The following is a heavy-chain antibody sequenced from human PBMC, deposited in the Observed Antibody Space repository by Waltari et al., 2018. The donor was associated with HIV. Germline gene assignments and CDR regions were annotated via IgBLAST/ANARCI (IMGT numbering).Heavy chain of an antibody. Sequence: QLVESGGGLVKPGESLRLSCAASGFTFSRYNMNWVRQAPGKGLEWVSNISDGSDKIYYADSDKGRFTISRDNAKNSVFLQMDGLRAEDTAVYYCTRLQQQRAEDLWGRGILVTVSS. CDR3: TRLQQQRAEDL. V-gene: IGHV3-21*01. J-gene: IGHJ5*02. CDR1: GFTFSRYN. CDR2: ISDGSDKI. D-gene: IGHD6-13*01.